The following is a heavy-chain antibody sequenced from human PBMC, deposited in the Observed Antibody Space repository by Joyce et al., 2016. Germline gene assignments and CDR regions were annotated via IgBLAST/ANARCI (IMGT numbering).Heavy chain of an antibody. V-gene: IGHV4-30-4*01. CDR3: VRVTRIDGYCNFDY. D-gene: IGHD3-22*01. J-gene: IGHJ4*02. Sequence: QVQLQGSGPGLVKTSQTLSLTCTFSGDSISSGDYYWSGTRQPPGKGLKWIGYIYYSGTTFYNPSLKSRFTISLDTSNNQVSRSVTSVTAADAAVYYSVRVTRIDGYCNFDYWGQGTLVTVSS. CDR1: GDSISSGDYY. CDR2: IYYSGTT.